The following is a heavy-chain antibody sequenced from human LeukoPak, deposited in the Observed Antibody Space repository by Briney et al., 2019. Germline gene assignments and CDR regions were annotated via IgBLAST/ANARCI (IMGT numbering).Heavy chain of an antibody. J-gene: IGHJ4*02. D-gene: IGHD3-22*01. Sequence: GGSLRLSCVASGFTFSSHAMSWVRHAPGKGLEWVSAISASGDNTYYADSVKGRFTISRDNSKNTLYLQMSSLRAEDTAVYYCARAYFYDSSATPDYWGQGTLVTVSP. CDR2: ISASGDNT. V-gene: IGHV3-23*01. CDR3: ARAYFYDSSATPDY. CDR1: GFTFSSHA.